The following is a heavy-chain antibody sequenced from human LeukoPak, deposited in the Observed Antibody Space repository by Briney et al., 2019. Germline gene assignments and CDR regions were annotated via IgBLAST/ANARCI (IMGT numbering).Heavy chain of an antibody. CDR2: THYSGTT. Sequence: SETLSLTCSVSGDSISGFYWNWIRQSPEKGLEWIAVTHYSGTTNYNPSLKSRVTISIDTSRQQFFLKLSSVTAADTAVYYCTTEYYGDYHYWGQGTLVTVSS. V-gene: IGHV4-59*12. CDR3: TTEYYGDYHY. D-gene: IGHD4-17*01. J-gene: IGHJ4*02. CDR1: GDSISGFY.